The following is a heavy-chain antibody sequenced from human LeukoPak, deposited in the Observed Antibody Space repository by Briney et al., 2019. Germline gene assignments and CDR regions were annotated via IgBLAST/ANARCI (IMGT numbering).Heavy chain of an antibody. Sequence: GGSLRLSCAASGFSVSSNYVSWVRQAPGKGPEWVSVIYSGGTTYYADSIKGRFTISRDNSKNTLYLQMNSLRAEDTAVYYCAGRYDSSGYPLHWGQGTLVTVSS. J-gene: IGHJ4*02. D-gene: IGHD3-22*01. CDR1: GFSVSSNY. CDR2: IYSGGTT. V-gene: IGHV3-53*01. CDR3: AGRYDSSGYPLH.